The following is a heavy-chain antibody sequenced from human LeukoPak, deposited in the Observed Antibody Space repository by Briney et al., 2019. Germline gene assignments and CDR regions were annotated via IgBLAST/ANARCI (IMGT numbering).Heavy chain of an antibody. Sequence: SETLSLTCTVSGGSISSYYWSWIRQPPGKGLEWIGYIYYSGSTNYNPSLKSRVTISVDTSKNQFSLKLSSVTAADTAVYYCAREGSWGSHDYWGQGTLVTVSS. CDR1: GGSISSYY. D-gene: IGHD7-27*01. V-gene: IGHV4-59*01. CDR2: IYYSGST. CDR3: AREGSWGSHDY. J-gene: IGHJ4*02.